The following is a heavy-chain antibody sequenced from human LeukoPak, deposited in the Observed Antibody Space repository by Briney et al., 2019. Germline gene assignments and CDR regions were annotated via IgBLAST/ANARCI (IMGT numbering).Heavy chain of an antibody. CDR1: GFTFSSYA. D-gene: IGHD3-22*01. V-gene: IGHV3-23*01. J-gene: IGHJ4*02. CDR2: ISGRGDGT. CDR3: AKEKGFGYSPLDY. Sequence: GGSLRLSCAASGFTFSSYAMSWVRLAPGKGLEWISTISGRGDGTYYTDSVKGRFTISRDNSKNTVYLQMNNLRAEDTALYYCAKEKGFGYSPLDYWGQGTLVTVSA.